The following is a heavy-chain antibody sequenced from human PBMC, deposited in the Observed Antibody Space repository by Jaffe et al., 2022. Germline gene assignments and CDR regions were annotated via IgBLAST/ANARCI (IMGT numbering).Heavy chain of an antibody. CDR1: GFTVSSTY. D-gene: IGHD3-22*01. V-gene: IGHV3-66*02. CDR3: ARGLNYYDSSGYYAY. J-gene: IGHJ4*02. Sequence: EVQLVESGGGLVQPGGSLRLSCAVSGFTVSSTYMSWVRQAPGKGLEWLSIIYGGGSTNYAESVKGRFTISRDSSKNTLYLQVNSLRTEDTAVYYCARGLNYYDSSGYYAYWGQGTLVTVSS. CDR2: IYGGGST.